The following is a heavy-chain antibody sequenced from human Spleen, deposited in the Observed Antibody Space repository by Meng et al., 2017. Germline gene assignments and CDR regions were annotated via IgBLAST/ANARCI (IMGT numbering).Heavy chain of an antibody. D-gene: IGHD3-9*01. Sequence: ASVKVSCKGSGYTFTGCYMHWVRQAPGQGLEWMGWINPNSGGTKYAQKFQGRVTMTRDTSISTAYMELSRLRSDDTAVYYCARGRRSPRYFDWSRDDAFDIWGQGTMVTVSS. CDR2: INPNSGGT. V-gene: IGHV1-2*02. CDR3: ARGRRSPRYFDWSRDDAFDI. J-gene: IGHJ3*02. CDR1: GYTFTGCY.